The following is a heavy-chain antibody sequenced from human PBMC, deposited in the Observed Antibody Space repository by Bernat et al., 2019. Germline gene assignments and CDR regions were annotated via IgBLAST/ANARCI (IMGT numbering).Heavy chain of an antibody. V-gene: IGHV3-11*06. D-gene: IGHD4-17*01. CDR3: ARAQDYGDYAFDI. J-gene: IGHJ3*02. CDR1: GFTFSDYY. CDR2: ISSSSSYT. Sequence: QVQLVESGGGLVKPGGSLRLSCAASGFTFSDYYMSWIRPAPGKGLEWVSYISSSSSYTNYANSGKGRFTISRDNAKNSLYLQMNSLRAEDTAVYYCARAQDYGDYAFDIWGQGTMVTVSS.